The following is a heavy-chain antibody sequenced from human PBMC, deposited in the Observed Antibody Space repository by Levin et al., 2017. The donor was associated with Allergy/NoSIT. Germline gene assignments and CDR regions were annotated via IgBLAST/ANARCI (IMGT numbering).Heavy chain of an antibody. D-gene: IGHD3-10*01. CDR2: MSYDGSNK. CDR1: GFTFTTYA. Sequence: GESLKISCVASGFTFTTYAVHWVRQAPGKGLEWVAVMSYDGSNKYYADSVKGRFTISRDISKNTVYLQMNSLRAEDTAVYYCARDLASGSDFWGQGTLVTVSA. CDR3: ARDLASGSDF. J-gene: IGHJ4*02. V-gene: IGHV3-30-3*01.